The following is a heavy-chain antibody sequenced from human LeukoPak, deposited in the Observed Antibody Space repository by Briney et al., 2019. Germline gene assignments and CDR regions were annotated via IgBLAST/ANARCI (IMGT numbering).Heavy chain of an antibody. CDR3: ARSDSSSIFDY. J-gene: IGHJ4*02. V-gene: IGHV4-39*01. Sequence: SETLSLTCTVSGGSISSSRYSWGWIRQPPGKGLEWIGSIYYSGSTYYNPSLKSRVTISVDTSKNQFSLKLSSVTAADTAVYYCARSDSSSIFDYWGQGTLVTVSS. CDR1: GGSISSSRYS. CDR2: IYYSGST. D-gene: IGHD6-13*01.